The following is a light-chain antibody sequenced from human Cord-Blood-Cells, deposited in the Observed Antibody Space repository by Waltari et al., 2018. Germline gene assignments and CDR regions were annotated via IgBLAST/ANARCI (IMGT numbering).Light chain of an antibody. V-gene: IGLV1-51*01. J-gene: IGLJ2*01. CDR1: SSNIGNNY. CDR2: DNK. CDR3: GTWDSSLSVV. Sequence: QSVLTQPPSVSAAPGQKVTISCSGSSSNIGNNYVSWYQQLPGTAPKLLIYDNKKRPSGIPERFSGSKSGTSATLGITGLQTGDEADYYCGTWDSSLSVVFGGGTKLTVL.